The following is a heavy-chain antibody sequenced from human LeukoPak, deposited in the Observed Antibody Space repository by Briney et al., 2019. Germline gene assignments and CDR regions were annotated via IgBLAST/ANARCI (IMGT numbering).Heavy chain of an antibody. D-gene: IGHD2-2*01. V-gene: IGHV4-34*01. CDR3: ARRLPAAMREDYFDY. CDR1: GGSFSGYY. Sequence: SETLSLTCAVYGGSFSGYYWSWIRQPPGKGLEWIGEINHSGSTNYNPSLKSRVTISVDTSKNQFSLKLSSVTAADTAVYYCARRLPAAMREDYFDYWGQGTLVTVSS. CDR2: INHSGST. J-gene: IGHJ4*02.